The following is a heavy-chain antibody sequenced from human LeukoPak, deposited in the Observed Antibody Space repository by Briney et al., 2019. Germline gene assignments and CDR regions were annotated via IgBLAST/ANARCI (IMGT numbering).Heavy chain of an antibody. CDR3: ARELGPRRANSSGWPIDY. J-gene: IGHJ4*02. V-gene: IGHV4-30-2*06. D-gene: IGHD6-19*01. CDR1: GGSISSGGYY. CDR2: IYHSGST. Sequence: SETLSLTCTVSGGSISSGGYYWSWIRQSPGKGLEWIGHIYHSGSTYYNTSLKSRVTISVDGSKNQFSLKLSSVTAADTAVYYCARELGPRRANSSGWPIDYWGQGTLVTVSS.